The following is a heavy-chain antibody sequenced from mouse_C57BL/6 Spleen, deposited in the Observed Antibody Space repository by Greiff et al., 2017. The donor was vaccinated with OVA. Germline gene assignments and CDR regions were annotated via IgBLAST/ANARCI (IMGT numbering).Heavy chain of an antibody. D-gene: IGHD2-1*01. CDR2: INYDGSST. CDR3: ARGDYYGNYGGAMDY. V-gene: IGHV5-16*01. J-gene: IGHJ4*01. CDR1: GFTFSDYY. Sequence: DVQLVESEGGLVQPGSSMKLSCTASGFTFSDYYMAWVRQVPEKGLEWVANINYDGSSTYYLDSLKSRFIISRDNAKNILYLQMSSLKSEDTATYYCARGDYYGNYGGAMDYWGQGTSVTVSS.